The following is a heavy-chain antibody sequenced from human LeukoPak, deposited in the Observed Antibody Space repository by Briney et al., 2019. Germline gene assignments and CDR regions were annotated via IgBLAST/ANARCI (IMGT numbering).Heavy chain of an antibody. V-gene: IGHV4-59*08. D-gene: IGHD2-15*01. CDR2: IYYSGST. Sequence: PSETLSLTCTVSGGSTSSYYWSWIRQPPGKGLEWIGYIYYSGSTNYNPSLKSRVTISVDTSKNQFSLKLSSVTAADTAVYYCARICSGGSCSSRDAFDIWGQGTMVTVSS. CDR3: ARICSGGSCSSRDAFDI. CDR1: GGSTSSYY. J-gene: IGHJ3*02.